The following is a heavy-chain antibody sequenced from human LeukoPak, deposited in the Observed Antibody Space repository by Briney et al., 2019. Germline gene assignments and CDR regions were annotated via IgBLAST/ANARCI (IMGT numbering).Heavy chain of an antibody. V-gene: IGHV4-34*01. CDR2: INHSGST. CDR3: ARVMARRLQHGSDY. J-gene: IGHJ4*02. D-gene: IGHD3-10*01. CDR1: GGSFSGYY. Sequence: PSETLSLTCAVYGGSFSGYYWSWIRQPPGKGLEWIGEINHSGSTNYNPSLKSRVTISVDTSKNQFSLKLSSVTAADTAVYYCARVMARRLQHGSDYWGQGTLVTVSP.